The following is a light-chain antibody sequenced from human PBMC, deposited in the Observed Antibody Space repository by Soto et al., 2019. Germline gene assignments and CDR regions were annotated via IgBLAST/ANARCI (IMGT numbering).Light chain of an antibody. CDR1: QSVLFSSNNKNY. CDR2: WAS. CDR3: QQYYSTPCT. J-gene: IGKJ2*02. V-gene: IGKV4-1*01. Sequence: DIVMTQSPDSLAVSLGERATINCKSSQSVLFSSNNKNYLAWYQQKPGQPPKLLIYWASTRGSGVPDRFSGSGSGTDFTLTISSLQAEDVAVYYCQQYYSTPCTFGQGTKLEIK.